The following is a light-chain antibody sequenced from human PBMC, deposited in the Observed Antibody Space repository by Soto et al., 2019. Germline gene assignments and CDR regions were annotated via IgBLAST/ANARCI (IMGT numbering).Light chain of an antibody. CDR2: AAS. V-gene: IGKV1-27*01. CDR1: QGISYY. J-gene: IGKJ1*01. CDR3: QKYNSAPST. Sequence: DIQMTQSPSSLSASVGDRVTITCRASQGISYYLDWYQQKPGKVPKLLIYAASTLQSGVPSRFSGSGSGTDFTLIISSLQPEDVATYYCQKYNSAPSTFGQGTKVEIK.